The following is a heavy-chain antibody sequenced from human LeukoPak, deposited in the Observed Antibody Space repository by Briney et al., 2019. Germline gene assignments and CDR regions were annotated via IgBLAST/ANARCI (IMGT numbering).Heavy chain of an antibody. D-gene: IGHD3-10*01. CDR3: ARLWSGERPPDY. Sequence: SETLSLTCAVYGGSFSGYYWGWIRQPPGKGLEWIGSIFHSGRTYYNPSLKSRVTISVDMSKGQFSLKVRSVTAADTAVYYCARLWSGERPPDYWGQGTLVTVSS. J-gene: IGHJ4*02. CDR2: IFHSGRT. V-gene: IGHV4-34*12. CDR1: GGSFSGYY.